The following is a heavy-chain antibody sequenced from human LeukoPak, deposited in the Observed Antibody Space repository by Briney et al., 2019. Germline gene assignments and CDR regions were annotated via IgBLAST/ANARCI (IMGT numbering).Heavy chain of an antibody. J-gene: IGHJ4*02. D-gene: IGHD5-12*01. CDR2: ISGSGGTT. CDR3: AKGDVVTAIFPLDY. CDR1: GFTFSSYA. Sequence: GGSLTLSCAASGFTFSSYAMSWLRQAPRKGLEWVSGISGSGGTTYYADSVEGRFTISRDNSKKTLFLQMSSLRAEDTAVYYCAKGDVVTAIFPLDYWGQGTLVIVSS. V-gene: IGHV3-23*01.